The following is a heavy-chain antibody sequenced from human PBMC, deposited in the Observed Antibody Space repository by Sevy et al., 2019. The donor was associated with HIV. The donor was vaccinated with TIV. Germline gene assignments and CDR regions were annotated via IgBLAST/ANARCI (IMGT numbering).Heavy chain of an antibody. Sequence: GGSLRLSCKPSGFTFITYAMNWVRQAPGKGLEWVSTIYGSGGATYYADSVKGRFTISRDNPKNPLYRQMNSLRTEDSAVYYCAGGRYDSSGSFDAFDIWGQGTMVTVSS. CDR1: GFTFITYA. V-gene: IGHV3-23*01. D-gene: IGHD3-22*01. CDR2: IYGSGGAT. CDR3: AGGRYDSSGSFDAFDI. J-gene: IGHJ3*02.